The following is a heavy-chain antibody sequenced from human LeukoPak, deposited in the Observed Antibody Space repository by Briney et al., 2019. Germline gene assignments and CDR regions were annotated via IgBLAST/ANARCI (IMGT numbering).Heavy chain of an antibody. CDR3: AKDLGSDDSFYYFDY. J-gene: IGHJ4*02. D-gene: IGHD3-16*01. Sequence: GGSLRLSCAASGFTFSSYGMHWVRQAPGKGLEWVAFIRYDGSNKYYADSVKGRFTISRDDSKNTLYLQMNSLRAEDTAVYYCAKDLGSDDSFYYFDYWGQGTLVTVSS. CDR2: IRYDGSNK. V-gene: IGHV3-30*02. CDR1: GFTFSSYG.